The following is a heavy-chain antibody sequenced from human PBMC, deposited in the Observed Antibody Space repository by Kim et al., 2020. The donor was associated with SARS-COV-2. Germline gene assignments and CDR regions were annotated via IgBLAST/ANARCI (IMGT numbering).Heavy chain of an antibody. Sequence: SETLSLTCTVSGGSISSYYWSWIRQPPGKGLEWIGYIYYSGSTNYNPSLKSRVTISVDTSKNQFSLKLSSVTAADTAVYYCARGYDYGDYGSAFDIWGQGTMVTVSS. J-gene: IGHJ3*02. CDR3: ARGYDYGDYGSAFDI. V-gene: IGHV4-59*01. CDR1: GGSISSYY. CDR2: IYYSGST. D-gene: IGHD4-17*01.